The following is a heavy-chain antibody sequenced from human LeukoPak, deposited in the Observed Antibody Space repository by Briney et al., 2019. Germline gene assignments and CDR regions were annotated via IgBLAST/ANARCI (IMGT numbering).Heavy chain of an antibody. CDR3: ARETPRAGTPNWFDP. Sequence: SETLSLTCTVSGGSISSYYWSWIRQPPGKGLEWIGYIYYSGSTNYNPSLKSRVTISVYTSKNQFSLKLSSVTAADTAVYYCARETPRAGTPNWFDPWGQGTLVTVSS. V-gene: IGHV4-59*01. D-gene: IGHD1/OR15-1a*01. CDR1: GGSISSYY. CDR2: IYYSGST. J-gene: IGHJ5*02.